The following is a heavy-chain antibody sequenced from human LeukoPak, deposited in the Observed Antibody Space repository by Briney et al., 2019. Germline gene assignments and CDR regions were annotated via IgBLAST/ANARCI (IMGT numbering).Heavy chain of an antibody. CDR3: AGYYDILTGHAFDI. CDR2: INAGNGNT. CDR1: GYIFISYG. Sequence: ASVKVSCKASGYIFISYGMHWVRQAPGQRLEWMGWINAGNGNTKYSQKFQGRVTITRDTSASTAYMELSSLRSEDTAVYYCAGYYDILTGHAFDIWGQGTMVTVSS. J-gene: IGHJ3*02. V-gene: IGHV1-3*01. D-gene: IGHD3-9*01.